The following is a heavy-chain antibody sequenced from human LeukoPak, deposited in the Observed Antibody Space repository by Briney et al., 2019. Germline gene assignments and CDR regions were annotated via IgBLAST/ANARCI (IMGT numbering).Heavy chain of an antibody. CDR1: GFTFSSYA. J-gene: IGHJ4*02. Sequence: GGSLRLSCAASGFTFSSYAMSWVRQAPGKGLEWVSDISGSGGSTYYADSVKGRFTISRDNSTNTLYLQMNSLRAEDTAVYYCANTRRDIVVVVAATPQFYFDYWGQGTLVTVSS. CDR2: ISGSGGST. D-gene: IGHD2-15*01. CDR3: ANTRRDIVVVVAATPQFYFDY. V-gene: IGHV3-23*01.